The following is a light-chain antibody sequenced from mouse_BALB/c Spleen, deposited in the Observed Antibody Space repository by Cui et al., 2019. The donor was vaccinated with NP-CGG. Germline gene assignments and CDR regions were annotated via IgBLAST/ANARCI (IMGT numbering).Light chain of an antibody. V-gene: IGLV1*01. CDR3: ALWYSNHWV. CDR2: GTN. Sequence: VLTQESTLTTSPGETVTLTCRSSSGAVTTSNYANWVQEKPDHLFTGLIGGTNNRAPGVPARFSGSLIGDKAALTITGAQTEDEATYFCALWYSNHWVFGGGTKLTVL. J-gene: IGLJ1*01. CDR1: SGAVTTSNY.